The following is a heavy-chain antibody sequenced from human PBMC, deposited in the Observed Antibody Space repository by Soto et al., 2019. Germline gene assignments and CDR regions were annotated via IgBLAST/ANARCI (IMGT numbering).Heavy chain of an antibody. CDR3: ARVVGATQMDFDY. J-gene: IGHJ4*02. V-gene: IGHV3-7*01. D-gene: IGHD1-26*01. Sequence: EVQLVESGGGLVQPGESLRLSCAASGFTFSSYWMTWVRQAPGKGLEWVDNIKQDGSEKYYVDSVRGRFTMSRDNAKNSLYLQMNSLRAEDTAVYYCARVVGATQMDFDYWGQGTLVTVSS. CDR1: GFTFSSYW. CDR2: IKQDGSEK.